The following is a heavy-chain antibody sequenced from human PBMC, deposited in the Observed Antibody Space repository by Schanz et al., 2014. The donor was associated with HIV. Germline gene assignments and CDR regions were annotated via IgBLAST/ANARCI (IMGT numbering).Heavy chain of an antibody. J-gene: IGHJ4*02. D-gene: IGHD1-20*01. CDR3: ARAGLWYKSGDFYGSAFDV. V-gene: IGHV1-8*01. CDR2: LNLKSGHT. Sequence: QVRLVQSGAEVKKPGASVTVSCKASTFSDIDINWVRQGAGQGLEWMGWLNLKSGHTGYAQKFQGRVTVTMDTSRRTIYMQLSGLRSEDTAVYYCARAGLWYKSGDFYGSAFDVWGQGALVIVSS. CDR1: TFSDID.